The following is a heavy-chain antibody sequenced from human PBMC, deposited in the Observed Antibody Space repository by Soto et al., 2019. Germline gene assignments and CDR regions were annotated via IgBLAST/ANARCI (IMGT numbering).Heavy chain of an antibody. CDR2: ISASTGNT. D-gene: IGHD2-21*01. CDR1: GYTFTSYG. V-gene: IGHV1-18*04. J-gene: IGHJ1*01. CDR3: ARSPRVMVVAKGTSDT. Sequence: QVQLVQSGAEVKKPGASLMVSCKASGYTFTSYGLNWVRQAPGQGLEWMGWISASTGNTTYAESVQGRVILSPDISTSSAYMELRTPTPNDTAVYCCARSPRVMVVAKGTSDTGGQGT.